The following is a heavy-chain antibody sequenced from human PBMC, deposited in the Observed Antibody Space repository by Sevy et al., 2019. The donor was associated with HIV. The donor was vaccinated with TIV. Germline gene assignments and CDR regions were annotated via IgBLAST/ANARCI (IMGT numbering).Heavy chain of an antibody. J-gene: IGHJ4*02. Sequence: GGSLRLSCAASGFTFSNFEMNWVRQAPGKGLEWISYITSSGSTIYYADSVQGRFTISRDNAKNSLFLQMNSLRAEDTAAYYCARATYYYDSSGPYYFDYWGQGTLVTVSS. CDR3: ARATYYYDSSGPYYFDY. D-gene: IGHD3-22*01. CDR2: ITSSGSTI. V-gene: IGHV3-48*03. CDR1: GFTFSNFE.